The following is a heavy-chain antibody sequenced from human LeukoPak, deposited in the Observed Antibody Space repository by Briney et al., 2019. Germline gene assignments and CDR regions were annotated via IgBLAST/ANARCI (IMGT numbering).Heavy chain of an antibody. CDR2: INPNSGGT. CDR1: GYTFTGYY. CDR3: ARDGVGATPSEYFQR. D-gene: IGHD1-26*01. J-gene: IGHJ1*01. V-gene: IGHV1-2*02. Sequence: ASVKVSCKASGYTFTGYYMHWVRQAPGQGLEWMGWINPNSGGTSYAQKFQGRVTMTRDTSISTAYMELSRLRSDDTAVCYCARDGVGATPSEYFQRWGQGSLVTVSS.